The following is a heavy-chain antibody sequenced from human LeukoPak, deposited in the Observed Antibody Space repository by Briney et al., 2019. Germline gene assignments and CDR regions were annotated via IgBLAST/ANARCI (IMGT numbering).Heavy chain of an antibody. D-gene: IGHD3-3*01. CDR3: ASSLTIFGVVIY. CDR2: IIPIFGTA. V-gene: IGHV1-69*01. CDR1: GGTFSSYA. Sequence: SVKVSCKASGGTFSSYAISWVRQASGQGLEWMGGIIPIFGTANYAQKFQGRVTITADESTSTAYMELSSLRSEDTAVYYCASSLTIFGVVIYWGQGTLVTVSS. J-gene: IGHJ4*02.